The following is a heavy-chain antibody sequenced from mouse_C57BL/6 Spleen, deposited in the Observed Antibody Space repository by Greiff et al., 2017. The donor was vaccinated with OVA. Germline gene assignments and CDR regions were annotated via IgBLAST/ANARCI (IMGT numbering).Heavy chain of an antibody. CDR1: GFTFSSYA. Sequence: EVQLVESGEGLVKPGGSLKLSCAASGFTFSSYAMSWVRQTPEKRLEWVAYISSGGDCIYYADTVKGRFTIFRDNARNTLYLQMSSLKSEDTAMYYCTRDSPYYYGSYYAMDYWGQGTSVTVSS. V-gene: IGHV5-9-1*02. CDR3: TRDSPYYYGSYYAMDY. D-gene: IGHD1-1*01. J-gene: IGHJ4*01. CDR2: ISSGGDCI.